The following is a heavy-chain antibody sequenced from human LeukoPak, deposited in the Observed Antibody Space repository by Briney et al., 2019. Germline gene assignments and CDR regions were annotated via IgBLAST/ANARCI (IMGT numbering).Heavy chain of an antibody. CDR3: ARQHDSYYYYYIDV. J-gene: IGHJ6*03. Sequence: PSETLSLTCAVSGSSISNGHYWVWIRQPPGRGLEWIGSLYHTDSAYYNTSLRSRVSMSVDTSKNQFSLTLNFVTAADSAVYYCARQHDSYYYYYIDVWAQGPGSPSP. CDR2: LYHTDSA. CDR1: GSSISNGHY. V-gene: IGHV4-38-2*01.